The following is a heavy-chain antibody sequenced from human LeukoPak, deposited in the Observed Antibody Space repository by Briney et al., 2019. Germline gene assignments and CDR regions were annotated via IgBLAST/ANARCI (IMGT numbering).Heavy chain of an antibody. CDR3: AREGTTVTHFDY. CDR2: VYYSGST. D-gene: IGHD4-11*01. V-gene: IGHV4-59*12. J-gene: IGHJ4*02. CDR1: GGSIGHYY. Sequence: SETLSLTCTVSGGSIGHYYWSWIRQPPGKELEWIGYVYYSGSTNYNPSLKSRVTISVDMSKTQFSLKLSSVTAADTAVYYCAREGTTVTHFDYWGQGTLVTVSS.